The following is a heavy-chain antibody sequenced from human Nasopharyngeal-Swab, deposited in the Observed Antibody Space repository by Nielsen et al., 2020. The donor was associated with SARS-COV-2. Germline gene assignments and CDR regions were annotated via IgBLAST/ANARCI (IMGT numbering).Heavy chain of an antibody. V-gene: IGHV4-39*01. CDR2: IYYSGST. CDR1: GGSISSSSYY. Sequence: SETLSLTCTVSGGSISSSSYYWGWIRQPPGKGLEWIGSIYYSGSTYYNPSVKSRVTISVDTSKNQFSLKLSSVTAADTAVYYCARRTEWVIFAFDIWGQGTMVTVSS. CDR3: ARRTEWVIFAFDI. J-gene: IGHJ3*02. D-gene: IGHD3-3*01.